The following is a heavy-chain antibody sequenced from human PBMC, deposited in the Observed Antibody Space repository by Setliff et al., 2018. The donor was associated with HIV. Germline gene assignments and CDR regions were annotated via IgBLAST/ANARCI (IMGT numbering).Heavy chain of an antibody. J-gene: IGHJ6*03. CDR3: ARGRYHYMDV. CDR1: GGSLSDYS. Sequence: PSETLSLTCAVYGGSLSDYSWNWIRQPPGKELEWIGEINLSGGTNYNPSLKSRVTISLDTSKDQFSLKLTSVTAADTALYYCARGRYHYMDVWGKETTVTVSS. V-gene: IGHV4-34*01. CDR2: INLSGGT.